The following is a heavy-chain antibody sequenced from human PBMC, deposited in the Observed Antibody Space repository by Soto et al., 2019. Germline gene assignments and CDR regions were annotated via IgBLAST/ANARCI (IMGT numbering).Heavy chain of an antibody. CDR3: ARDLEGSSSWYWFDP. CDR2: IYYTGST. Sequence: QVQLQESGPGLVKPSQTLSLTCTVSGGSISSGGYYWSWIRQHPGKGLEWIGYIYYTGSTYYNPSLKSRGIISVDTSANQFSLKLSSVTAADTAVYYCARDLEGSSSWYWFDPWGQGTLVTGSS. CDR1: GGSISSGGYY. D-gene: IGHD6-13*01. J-gene: IGHJ5*02. V-gene: IGHV4-31*03.